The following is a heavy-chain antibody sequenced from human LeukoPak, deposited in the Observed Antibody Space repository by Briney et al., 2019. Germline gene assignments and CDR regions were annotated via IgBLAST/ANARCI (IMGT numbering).Heavy chain of an antibody. J-gene: IGHJ4*02. CDR2: TGARGDTT. CDR1: GFTFNTYG. CDR3: ATALSLAMY. Sequence: GSLRLSCAASGFTFNTYGMAWVRQAPGKGLDRVSDTGARGDTTHYADSVKGRFTISRDNSKSMLYLQMSNLRAEDTAIYYCATALSLAMYWGQGTLVTVSS. V-gene: IGHV3-23*01. D-gene: IGHD6-6*01.